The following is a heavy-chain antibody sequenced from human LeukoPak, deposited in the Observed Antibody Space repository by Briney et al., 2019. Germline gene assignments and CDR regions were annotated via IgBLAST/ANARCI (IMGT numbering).Heavy chain of an antibody. Sequence: GGSLRLSCEGSAFIFSGHWMNWVRQAPGKGLEWVASIKEDGSLTYYLDSVRGRFSISRDNTKKSLYLQMNSLRVEDTAVYFCVRDGYNQNRFDYWGQGTLITVSS. CDR2: IKEDGSLT. V-gene: IGHV3-7*03. CDR3: VRDGYNQNRFDY. CDR1: AFIFSGHW. D-gene: IGHD5-24*01. J-gene: IGHJ4*02.